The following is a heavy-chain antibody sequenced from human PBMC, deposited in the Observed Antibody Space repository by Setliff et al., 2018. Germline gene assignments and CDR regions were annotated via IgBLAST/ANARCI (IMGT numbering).Heavy chain of an antibody. CDR2: IYYSGST. V-gene: IGHV4-39*07. CDR1: GGSISSSGYY. J-gene: IGHJ6*02. Sequence: PSETLSLTCTVSGGSISSSGYYWGWIRQPPGKGLEWIGSIYYSGSTYYNPSLKSRVTISVDTSKNQFSLKLSSVTAADTAVYYCARVSMYSSSWYYYYYGMDVWGQGTTVTVSS. CDR3: ARVSMYSSSWYYYYYGMDV. D-gene: IGHD6-13*01.